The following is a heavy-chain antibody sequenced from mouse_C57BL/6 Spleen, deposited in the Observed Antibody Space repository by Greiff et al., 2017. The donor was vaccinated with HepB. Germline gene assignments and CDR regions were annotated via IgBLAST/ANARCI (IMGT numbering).Heavy chain of an antibody. Sequence: VQLKQSGAELVRPGASVKLSCTASGFNIKDYYMHWVKQRHEQGLEWIGRIDPEDGDTEYAPKFQGKATMTADTSSNTAYLQLSSLTSEDTAVYYCTTHRQLRLRAYYFDYWGQGTTLTVSS. CDR1: GFNIKDYY. J-gene: IGHJ2*01. V-gene: IGHV14-1*01. D-gene: IGHD3-2*02. CDR3: TTHRQLRLRAYYFDY. CDR2: IDPEDGDT.